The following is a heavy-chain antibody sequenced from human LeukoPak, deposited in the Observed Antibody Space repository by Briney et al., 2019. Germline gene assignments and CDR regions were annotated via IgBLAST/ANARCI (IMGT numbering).Heavy chain of an antibody. CDR3: ARDAWYMGSSKYNWFDP. CDR2: INAGNGNT. V-gene: IGHV1-3*01. D-gene: IGHD3-10*01. CDR1: GYTSTSYA. Sequence: ASVKVSCKASGYTSTSYAMHWVRQAPGQRLEWMGWINAGNGNTKYSQKFQGRVTITRDTSASTAYMELSSLRSEDTAVYYCARDAWYMGSSKYNWFDPWGQGTLVTVSS. J-gene: IGHJ5*02.